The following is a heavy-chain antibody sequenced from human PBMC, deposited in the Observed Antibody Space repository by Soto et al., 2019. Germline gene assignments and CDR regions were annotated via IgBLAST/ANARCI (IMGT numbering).Heavy chain of an antibody. V-gene: IGHV4-4*02. CDR1: GGSISSSNW. D-gene: IGHD6-19*01. CDR3: ARDPSATVAGTGSFGY. Sequence: QVQLQESGPGLVKPSGTLSLTCAVSGGSISSSNWWSWVRQPPGKGLEWIGEIYHSGSTNYNPSLKSRVTISVDKAKNQFALKLSSVIATDTAVYYCARDPSATVAGTGSFGYWGQGTLVTVSS. CDR2: IYHSGST. J-gene: IGHJ4*02.